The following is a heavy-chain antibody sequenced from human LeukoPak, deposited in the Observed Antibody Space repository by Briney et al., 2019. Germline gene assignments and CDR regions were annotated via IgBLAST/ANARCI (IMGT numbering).Heavy chain of an antibody. V-gene: IGHV1-46*01. CDR2: INPSGGST. CDR3: ARATKYSSSWYDGKYYFDY. D-gene: IGHD6-13*01. Sequence: GASVKVSCKASGYTFTSYYMHWVRQAPGQGLEWMGIINPSGGSTSYAQKFQGRVTMTRDTSTSTVYMELSSLRSEDTAVYYCARATKYSSSWYDGKYYFDYWGQGTLVTVSS. J-gene: IGHJ4*02. CDR1: GYTFTSYY.